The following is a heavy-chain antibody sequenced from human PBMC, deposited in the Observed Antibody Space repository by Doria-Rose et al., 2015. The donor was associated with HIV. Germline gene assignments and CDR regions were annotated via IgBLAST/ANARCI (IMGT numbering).Heavy chain of an antibody. CDR1: GVSLSSPGMG. J-gene: IGHJ4*02. D-gene: IGHD6-13*01. CDR2: TFSDDER. Sequence: QVTLKDSGPVLVKPAETLTLTCTVSGVSLSSPGMGVSWIRQPPGKALEWLANTFSDDERSYKTSLKSRITISRGTSKSQVVLTMTDMDPVDTATYYCARIKSSRWYHKYYFDFWGQGTLVIVSA. V-gene: IGHV2-26*01. CDR3: ARIKSSRWYHKYYFDF.